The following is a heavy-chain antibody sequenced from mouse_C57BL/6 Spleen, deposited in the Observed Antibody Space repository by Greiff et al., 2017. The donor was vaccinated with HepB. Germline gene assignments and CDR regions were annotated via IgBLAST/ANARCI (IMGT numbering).Heavy chain of an antibody. Sequence: VKLQESGAELVRPGASVTLSCKASGYTFTDYEMHWVKQTPVHGLEWIGAIDPETGGTAYNQKFKGKAILTADKSSSTAYMELRSLTSEDSAVYYCTRWGYGYAMDYWGQGTSVTVSS. CDR2: IDPETGGT. D-gene: IGHD2-2*01. V-gene: IGHV1-15*01. J-gene: IGHJ4*01. CDR1: GYTFTDYE. CDR3: TRWGYGYAMDY.